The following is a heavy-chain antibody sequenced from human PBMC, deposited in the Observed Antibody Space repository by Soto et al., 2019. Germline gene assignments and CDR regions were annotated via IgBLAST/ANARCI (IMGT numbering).Heavy chain of an antibody. Sequence: EVQLLESGGGLGQPGGFLRLSCAASGFTFSNYAMSWVRQAPGKGLEWVSGISGRGSSAYYAVSVRGRFTISRDNSENTMYLQMNSLRADGAAVYYCAKARYIYDSTFDDWGQGTLVTVSS. D-gene: IGHD3-22*01. J-gene: IGHJ4*02. CDR3: AKARYIYDSTFDD. CDR1: GFTFSNYA. V-gene: IGHV3-23*01. CDR2: ISGRGSSA.